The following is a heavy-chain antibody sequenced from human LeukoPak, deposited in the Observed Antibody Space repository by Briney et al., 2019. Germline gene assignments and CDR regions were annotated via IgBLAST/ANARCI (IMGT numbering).Heavy chain of an antibody. CDR3: ARTVLRFLEWSYYYYYMDV. J-gene: IGHJ6*03. CDR1: GGSFSGYY. D-gene: IGHD3-3*01. V-gene: IGHV4-34*01. CDR2: INHSGST. Sequence: SETLSLTCAVYGGSFSGYYWSWIRQPPGKGLEWIGEINHSGSTNYNPSLKSRVTISVDTSKNQFSLKLSSVTAADTAVYYCARTVLRFLEWSYYYYYMDVWGKGTTVTVSS.